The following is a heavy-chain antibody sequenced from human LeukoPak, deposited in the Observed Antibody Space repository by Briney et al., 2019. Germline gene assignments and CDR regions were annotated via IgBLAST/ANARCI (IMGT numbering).Heavy chain of an antibody. V-gene: IGHV3-48*03. J-gene: IGHJ4*02. D-gene: IGHD3-9*01. CDR3: AKFDEALTGYFGY. Sequence: GGSLRLSCTASGFTFSSYEMDWVRQAPGKGLEWVSYISPSGTTIYDADSVKGRFTISRDNSKNTLYLQMNSLRAEDTAVYYCAKFDEALTGYFGYWGQGTLVTVSS. CDR2: ISPSGTTI. CDR1: GFTFSSYE.